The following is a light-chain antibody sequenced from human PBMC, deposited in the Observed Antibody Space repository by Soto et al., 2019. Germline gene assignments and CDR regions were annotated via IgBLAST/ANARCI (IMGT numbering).Light chain of an antibody. J-gene: IGLJ3*02. V-gene: IGLV2-14*01. CDR1: SSDVGGYNY. CDR2: DVS. CDR3: SSYTSSGTLVV. Sequence: QSALTQPASVSGSPGQSITISCTGTSSDVGGYNYVSWYQQHPGKAPKLMIYDVSNRPSGVSTRFSGSKSGNTASLTISGRQDEDEADYYCSSYTSSGTLVVFGGGTQLTVL.